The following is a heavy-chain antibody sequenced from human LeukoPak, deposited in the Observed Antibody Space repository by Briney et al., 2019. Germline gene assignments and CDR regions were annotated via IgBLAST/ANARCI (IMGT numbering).Heavy chain of an antibody. J-gene: IGHJ6*03. D-gene: IGHD2-2*02. CDR3: ASPDVHCSSTSCYTGYYYYMDV. CDR1: GFTFSDYY. V-gene: IGHV3-11*04. CDR2: ISSSGSTI. Sequence: PGGSLRLSCAASGFTFSDYYMSWIRQAPGKGLEWVSYISSSGSTIYYADSVKGRFTISRDNAKNSLYLQMNSLRAEDTAVYYCASPDVHCSSTSCYTGYYYYMDVWGKGTTVTVSS.